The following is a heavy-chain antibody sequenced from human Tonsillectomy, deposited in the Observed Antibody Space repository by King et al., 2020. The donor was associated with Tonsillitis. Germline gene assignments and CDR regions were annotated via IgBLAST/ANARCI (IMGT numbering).Heavy chain of an antibody. D-gene: IGHD4-17*01. CDR2: ISGSGGST. CDR3: AKDGMTTVTYHYFDY. J-gene: IGHJ4*02. V-gene: IGHV3-23*04. Sequence: VQLVESGGGLVQPGGSLRLSCAASGFTFSNYVMSWVRQAPGKGLEWVSAISGSGGSTYYADSVKGRFTISRDNSKNTLYLQMNSLRAEDTVVYYCAKDGMTTVTYHYFDYWGQGTLATVSS. CDR1: GFTFSNYV.